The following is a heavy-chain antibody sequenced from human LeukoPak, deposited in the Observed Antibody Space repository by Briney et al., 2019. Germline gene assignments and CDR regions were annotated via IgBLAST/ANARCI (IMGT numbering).Heavy chain of an antibody. D-gene: IGHD3-10*01. J-gene: IGHJ5*02. Sequence: PGGSLRLSCAASGFTFSDYYMSWIRQAPGKGLEGVSYISSSSSYTNYADSVKGRFTISRDNAKNSLYLQMNSLRAEDTAVYYCAGAYYGSGSYQNWFDPWGQGTLVTVSS. CDR1: GFTFSDYY. CDR2: ISSSSSYT. V-gene: IGHV3-11*06. CDR3: AGAYYGSGSYQNWFDP.